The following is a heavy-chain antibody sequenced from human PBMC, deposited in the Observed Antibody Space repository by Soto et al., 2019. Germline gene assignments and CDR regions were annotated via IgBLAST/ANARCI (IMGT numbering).Heavy chain of an antibody. CDR3: ARGTMVRGVILSSVY. CDR1: GYSFSSYG. Sequence: VALGKVSCEGAGYSFSSYGICWVRLAPGQGLEWMGWISAYNGNTNYAQKLQGRVTITTDTSTSTAYMELRSLRSDDTAVYYCARGTMVRGVILSSVYWGQGTLVTVSS. CDR2: ISAYNGNT. J-gene: IGHJ4*02. D-gene: IGHD3-10*01. V-gene: IGHV1-18*04.